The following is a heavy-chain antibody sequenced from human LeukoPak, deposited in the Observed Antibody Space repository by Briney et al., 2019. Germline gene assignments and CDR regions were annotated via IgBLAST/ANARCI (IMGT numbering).Heavy chain of an antibody. CDR3: ARHDAGGSQLLYPTPFDY. D-gene: IGHD2-2*02. Sequence: SETLSLTCAVSGSSISSGYYWGWIRQPPGKGLEWIGSIYHSGSTYYNPSLKSRVTISVDTSKNQFSLKLSSVTAADTAVYYCARHDAGGSQLLYPTPFDYWGQGTLVTVSS. CDR2: IYHSGST. CDR1: GSSISSGYY. J-gene: IGHJ4*02. V-gene: IGHV4-38-2*01.